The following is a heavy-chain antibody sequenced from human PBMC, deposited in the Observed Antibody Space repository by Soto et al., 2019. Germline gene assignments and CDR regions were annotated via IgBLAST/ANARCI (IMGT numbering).Heavy chain of an antibody. J-gene: IGHJ6*03. V-gene: IGHV4-30-4*02. CDR2: IYYSGST. CDR3: GRHQTAIDE. CDR1: GGTITRGDHF. Sequence: PSAILSLTCIVSGGTITRGDHFWSWVRQSPGKCLEWLGYIYYSGSTYYNPSLKGRVMMTIDTSKHQFSLNLSSVSAEDTAVFYCGRHQTAIDEWGEGTTVTVSS. D-gene: IGHD2-2*01.